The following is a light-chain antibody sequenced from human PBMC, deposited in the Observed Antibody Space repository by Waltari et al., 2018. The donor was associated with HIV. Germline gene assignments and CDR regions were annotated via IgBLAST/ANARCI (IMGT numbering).Light chain of an antibody. Sequence: EIVLTQSPATLSVFPGERATLSCRASQSVSTKLAWYRQKPGQSPTLLIYDAATSATGIPARFSGSGSGTEFTLTIISLQSEDFALYFCQQYSNWPPWTFGQGTQLEIK. CDR1: QSVSTK. V-gene: IGKV3-15*01. J-gene: IGKJ1*01. CDR2: DAA. CDR3: QQYSNWPPWT.